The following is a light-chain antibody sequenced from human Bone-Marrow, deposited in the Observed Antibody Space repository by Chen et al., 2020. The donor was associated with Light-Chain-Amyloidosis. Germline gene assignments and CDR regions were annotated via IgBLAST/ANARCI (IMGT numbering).Light chain of an antibody. V-gene: IGLV3-25*03. J-gene: IGLJ2*01. CDR3: QSADSSGTYEVI. Sequence: SCELTLPPSVSVSPGQTARITCSGDDLPTKYAYWYQQKPGQAPVLVIHRDTERPSGISERFSGSSSGTTATLTISGVQAEDEADYHCQSADSSGTYEVIFGGGTKLTVL. CDR2: RDT. CDR1: DLPTKY.